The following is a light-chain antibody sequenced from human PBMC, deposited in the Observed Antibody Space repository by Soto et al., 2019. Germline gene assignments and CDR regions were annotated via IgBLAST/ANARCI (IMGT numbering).Light chain of an antibody. J-gene: IGKJ3*01. CDR2: KAS. CDR3: QHYNSYSEA. CDR1: HTMMGL. Sequence: DIQMTQSPSTLSGSVVDIVTITFRASHTMMGLFSWYQQKPGKAPNLLIYKASTLKSGVPSRFSGSGSGTEFTLTISSLQPDDFATYYCQHYNSYSEAFGHVTNVAIK. V-gene: IGKV1-5*03.